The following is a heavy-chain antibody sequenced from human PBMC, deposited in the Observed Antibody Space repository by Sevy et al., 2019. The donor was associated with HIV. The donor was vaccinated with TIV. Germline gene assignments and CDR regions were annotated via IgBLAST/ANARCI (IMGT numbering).Heavy chain of an antibody. CDR1: GYSFTNYG. CDR2: ISGYNGYT. J-gene: IGHJ5*02. CDR3: AKEGKNIRSWFDP. V-gene: IGHV1-18*01. Sequence: ASLKVSCKASGYSFTNYGIGWVRQAPGQGLEWMGWISGYNGYTNYAQNIQGRVTMTTDTSTSTAYMELRSLRSDDTAIYYCAKEGKNIRSWFDPWGQGTLVTVSS. D-gene: IGHD3-3*02.